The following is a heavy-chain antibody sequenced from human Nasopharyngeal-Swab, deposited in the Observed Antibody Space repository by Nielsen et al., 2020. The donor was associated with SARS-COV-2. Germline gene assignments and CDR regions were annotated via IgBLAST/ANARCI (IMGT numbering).Heavy chain of an antibody. V-gene: IGHV4-39*01. CDR1: GGSISSTSYY. CDR3: AKSRIDMIVVALFDY. CDR2: IYYRGST. D-gene: IGHD3-22*01. Sequence: SETLSLTCTVSGGSISSTSYYWGWIRQPPGKGLQWLGIIYYRGSTYYNPALKSRVTISVDTSKNQFFLKLNPVTAADTAVYYCAKSRIDMIVVALFDYWGQGTLVTVSS. J-gene: IGHJ4*02.